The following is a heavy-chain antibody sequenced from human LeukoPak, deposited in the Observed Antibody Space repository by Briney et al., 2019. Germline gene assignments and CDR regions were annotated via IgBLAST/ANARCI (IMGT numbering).Heavy chain of an antibody. CDR2: IKSKTDGGTT. Sequence: GGSLRLSCAASGFTFSSAWMSWVRQAPGKGREGVGRIKSKTDGGTTDYAAPVKGRFTISRDDSKNTLYLQMNSLKTEDTAVYYCTTDLLIVVVPAATSLSDYWGQGTLVTVSS. D-gene: IGHD2-2*01. V-gene: IGHV3-15*01. CDR1: GFTFSSAW. J-gene: IGHJ4*02. CDR3: TTDLLIVVVPAATSLSDY.